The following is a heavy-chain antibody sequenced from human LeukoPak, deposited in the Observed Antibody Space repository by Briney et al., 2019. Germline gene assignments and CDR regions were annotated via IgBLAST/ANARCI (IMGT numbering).Heavy chain of an antibody. Sequence: SETLSLTCTVSGASINSDYWTWVRQVAGKGLEWIGRIFASGSTNYNPYVRSRITMSVDTSKNQFSLDLSSVTAADTGVYYCVRGWAPRGEKSSFASWGQGTLVTVSS. CDR2: IFASGST. CDR3: VRGWAPRGEKSSFAS. J-gene: IGHJ4*02. V-gene: IGHV4-4*07. D-gene: IGHD3-10*01. CDR1: GASINSDY.